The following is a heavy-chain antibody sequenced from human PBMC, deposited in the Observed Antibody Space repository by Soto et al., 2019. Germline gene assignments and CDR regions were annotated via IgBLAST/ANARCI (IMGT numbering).Heavy chain of an antibody. J-gene: IGHJ4*02. V-gene: IGHV3-23*01. Sequence: GGSLRLSCAASGFTFSSYAMSWVRQAPGKGLEWVSAISGSGGSTYYADSVKGRFTISRDNSKNTLYLQMNSLRAEDTAVYYCAKRGSRDSSGYNYVRDLYYFDYWGQGTLVTVSS. CDR2: ISGSGGST. CDR1: GFTFSSYA. CDR3: AKRGSRDSSGYNYVRDLYYFDY. D-gene: IGHD3-22*01.